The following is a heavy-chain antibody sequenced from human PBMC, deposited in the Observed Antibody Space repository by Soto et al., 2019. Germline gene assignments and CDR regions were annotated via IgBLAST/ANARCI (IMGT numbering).Heavy chain of an antibody. CDR1: GFTFSSYE. CDR3: ARVIVGATVDY. CDR2: ISSSGSTI. D-gene: IGHD1-26*01. J-gene: IGHJ4*02. V-gene: IGHV3-48*03. Sequence: EVQLVESGGGLVQPGGSLRLSCAASGFTFSSYEMNWVRQAPGKGLEWVSYISSSGSTIYYADSVKGRFTISRDNAKNSLYLQMNSLRAEDTAVYYCARVIVGATVDYWGQGTLVTVSS.